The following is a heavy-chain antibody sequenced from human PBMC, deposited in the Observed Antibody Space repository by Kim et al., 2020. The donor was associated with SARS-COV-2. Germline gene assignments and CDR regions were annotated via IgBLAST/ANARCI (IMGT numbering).Heavy chain of an antibody. V-gene: IGHV4-59*13. CDR2: IYYSGST. D-gene: IGHD6-6*01. J-gene: IGHJ4*02. CDR3: ARDPGRVAARPFDY. Sequence: SETLSLTCTVSGGSISSYYWSWIRQPPGKGLEWIGYIYYSGSTNYNPSLKSRVTISVDTSKNQFSLKLSSVTAADTAVYYCARDPGRVAARPFDYWGQGTLVTVSS. CDR1: GGSISSYY.